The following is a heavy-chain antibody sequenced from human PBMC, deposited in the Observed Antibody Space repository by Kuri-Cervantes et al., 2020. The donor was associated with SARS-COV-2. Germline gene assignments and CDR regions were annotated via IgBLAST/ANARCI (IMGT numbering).Heavy chain of an antibody. CDR3: ARGGSSQDNYYNYYMDV. J-gene: IGHJ6*03. CDR2: ISSSSSYI. D-gene: IGHD3-16*01. V-gene: IGHV3-21*05. Sequence: SLKISCAASGFTFSSYSMNWVLHAPGKGLEWVTYISSSSSYIYYAYSVKGRYTISRDNAKNSLYLHMNSLRAEDTAVYYCARGGSSQDNYYNYYMDVWGKGTTVTVSS. CDR1: GFTFSSYS.